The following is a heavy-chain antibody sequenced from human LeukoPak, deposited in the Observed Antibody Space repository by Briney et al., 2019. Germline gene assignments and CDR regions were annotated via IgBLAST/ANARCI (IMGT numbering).Heavy chain of an antibody. V-gene: IGHV5-51*01. CDR1: GYSFTNYW. D-gene: IGHD5-24*01. CDR3: ARRNGYNAGALDFDY. CDR2: IQPGDSDT. J-gene: IGHJ4*02. Sequence: KLGASLQISCTGSGYSFTNYWIGWVRELPGKGLERMGIIQPGDSDTAYSPSFQGQVTISADKSITTAYLQWSSLKASDTAMYYCARRNGYNAGALDFDYWGQGTLVTVSS.